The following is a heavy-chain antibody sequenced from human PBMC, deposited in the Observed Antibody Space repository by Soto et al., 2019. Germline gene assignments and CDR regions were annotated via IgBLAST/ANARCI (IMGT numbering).Heavy chain of an antibody. CDR2: IYYSGST. D-gene: IGHD5-12*01. Sequence: QLQLQESGPGLVKPSETLSLTCTVSGGSISSSSYYWGWIRQPPGKGLEWIGSIYYSGSTYYNPSLKGRVTISVDTSKNQFSLKLSSVTAADTAVYYCARLRRDGYNWDYWGQGTLVTVSS. CDR3: ARLRRDGYNWDY. CDR1: GGSISSSSYY. V-gene: IGHV4-39*01. J-gene: IGHJ4*02.